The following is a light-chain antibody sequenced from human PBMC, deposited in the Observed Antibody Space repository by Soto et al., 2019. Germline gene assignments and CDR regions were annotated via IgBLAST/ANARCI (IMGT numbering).Light chain of an antibody. CDR2: GAS. V-gene: IGKV3-15*01. J-gene: IGKJ1*01. CDR1: QSVSSS. CDR3: QQYSNWWT. Sequence: EIVMTQSPATLSVSPGERATLSCRASQSVSSSLAWYQKKPGQAPRLLIYGASTRATGIPARFSGSGSGTEFTLTLSGLQSEDFAVYYCQQYSNWWTFGQGTRVEIK.